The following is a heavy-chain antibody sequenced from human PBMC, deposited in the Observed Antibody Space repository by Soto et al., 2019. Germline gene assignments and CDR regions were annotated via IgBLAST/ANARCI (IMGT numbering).Heavy chain of an antibody. CDR3: ARDLGYYDSSGYYYPLWYFDL. CDR2: IYYSGST. Sequence: QVQLQESGPGLVKPSETLSLTCTVSGGSISSYYWSWIRQPPGKGLEWIGYIYYSGSTNYNPSLKSRVTISVDTSKNQCSLKLSSVTAADTAVYYCARDLGYYDSSGYYYPLWYFDLWGRGTLVTVSS. J-gene: IGHJ2*01. D-gene: IGHD3-22*01. CDR1: GGSISSYY. V-gene: IGHV4-59*01.